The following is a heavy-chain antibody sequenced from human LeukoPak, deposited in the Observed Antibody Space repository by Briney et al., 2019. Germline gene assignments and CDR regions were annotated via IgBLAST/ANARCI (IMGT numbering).Heavy chain of an antibody. CDR1: GGSISSGGYS. CDR3: ARDYYDFASSYYYGMDV. V-gene: IGHV4-30-2*01. Sequence: PSETLSLTCAVSGGSISSGGYSWSWIRQPPGKGLEWIGYIYHSGSTYYSPSLKSRVTISVDRSKNQFSLKLSSVTAADTAVYYCARDYYDFASSYYYGMDVWGQGTTVTVSS. J-gene: IGHJ6*02. D-gene: IGHD3-3*01. CDR2: IYHSGST.